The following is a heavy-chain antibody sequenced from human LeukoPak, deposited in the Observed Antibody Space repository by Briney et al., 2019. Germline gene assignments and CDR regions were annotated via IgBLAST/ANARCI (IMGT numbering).Heavy chain of an antibody. CDR1: GGSISSYY. J-gene: IGHJ2*01. CDR3: ARDYYDSSGYLWYFDL. V-gene: IGHV4-59*01. CDR2: IYYSGST. Sequence: SETLPLTCTVSGGSISSYYWSWIRQPPGKGLEWIGYIYYSGSTKYNPSLKSRVTISVDASKNQFSLKLSSVTAADTAVYYCARDYYDSSGYLWYFDLWGRGTLVTVSS. D-gene: IGHD3-22*01.